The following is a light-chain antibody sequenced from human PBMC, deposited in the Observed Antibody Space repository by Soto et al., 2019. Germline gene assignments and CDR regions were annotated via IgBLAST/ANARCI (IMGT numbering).Light chain of an antibody. J-gene: IGKJ2*02. V-gene: IGKV3-11*01. CDR1: QSFPNY. CDR3: HQRNSWPRST. CDR2: DIS. Sequence: EIVLTQSPVTLSLSPGERATLSCRASQSFPNYLACYQQKPGQAPRLVIYDISHRATGIPARFSGSGSGTDFTLTISNLEPEDAAVYYCHQRNSWPRSTFGQGTKLEIK.